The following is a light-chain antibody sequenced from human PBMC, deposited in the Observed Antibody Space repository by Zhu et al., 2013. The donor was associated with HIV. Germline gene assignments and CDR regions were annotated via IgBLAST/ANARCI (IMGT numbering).Light chain of an antibody. Sequence: QSVLTQPPSVSGAPGQRVTISCTGSSSNIGAGYDVHWYQQLPGTAPKLLIFGNSNRPSGVPDRFSASKSGTSVSLAISGLQSEDEADYYCASWDDSLNGWVFGGGTKVTVL. CDR2: GNS. CDR3: ASWDDSLNGWV. V-gene: IGLV1-40*01. CDR1: SSNIGAGYD. J-gene: IGLJ3*02.